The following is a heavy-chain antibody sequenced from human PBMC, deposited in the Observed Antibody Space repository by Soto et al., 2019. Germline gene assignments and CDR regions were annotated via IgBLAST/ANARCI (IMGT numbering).Heavy chain of an antibody. V-gene: IGHV5-51*01. CDR2: IYPGDSDA. J-gene: IGHJ4*02. Sequence: GESMKISCKASGYNFIIYWIAWVRQMPGKGLEWMGIIYPGDSDATYSPSFEGQVTFSVDKSITTAYLQWISLKASDTAMYYCARQAYFGSGTYYSDYWGQGTQVTVSS. CDR1: GYNFIIYW. D-gene: IGHD3-10*01. CDR3: ARQAYFGSGTYYSDY.